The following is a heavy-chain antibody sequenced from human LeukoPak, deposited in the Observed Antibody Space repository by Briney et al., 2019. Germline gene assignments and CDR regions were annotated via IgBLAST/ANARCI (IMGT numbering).Heavy chain of an antibody. CDR3: ATTRHYDFWSGYSISGYYFDY. CDR1: GFTFSDYY. CDR2: ISTTATTI. J-gene: IGHJ4*02. D-gene: IGHD3-3*01. Sequence: GGSLRLSCGASGFTFSDYYMSWIRQAPGKGLEWVSYISTTATTIYYADSVKGRFTISRDNAKNSLYLQMNSLRAEDTAVYYCATTRHYDFWSGYSISGYYFDYWGQGTLVTVSS. V-gene: IGHV3-11*01.